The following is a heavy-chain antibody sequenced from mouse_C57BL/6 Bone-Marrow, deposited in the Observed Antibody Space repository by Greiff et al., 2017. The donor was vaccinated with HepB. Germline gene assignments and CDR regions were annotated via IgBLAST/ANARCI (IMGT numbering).Heavy chain of an antibody. Sequence: VKLQESGTELVKPGASVKLSCKASGYTFTSYWMHWVKQRPGQGLEWIGNINPSNGGTNYNEKFKSKATLTVDKSSSTAYMQLSSLTSEDSAVYYCARGGVYYGSSFDFDYWGQGTTLTVSS. V-gene: IGHV1-53*01. CDR1: GYTFTSYW. CDR3: ARGGVYYGSSFDFDY. J-gene: IGHJ2*01. D-gene: IGHD1-1*01. CDR2: INPSNGGT.